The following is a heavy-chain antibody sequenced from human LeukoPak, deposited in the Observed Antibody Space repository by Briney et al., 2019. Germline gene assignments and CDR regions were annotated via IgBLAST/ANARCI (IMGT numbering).Heavy chain of an antibody. CDR1: GFTFSSYA. Sequence: GGSLRLSCAASGFTFSSYAMSWVRQAPGKGLEWVSAISGSGGSTYYADSVKGRFTISRDNSKNTLYLQMNSLRAEDTAVYYCAKDLGPTIFGVVIPSEYYYMDVWGKGTTVTVSS. V-gene: IGHV3-23*01. CDR3: AKDLGPTIFGVVIPSEYYYMDV. D-gene: IGHD3-3*01. CDR2: ISGSGGST. J-gene: IGHJ6*03.